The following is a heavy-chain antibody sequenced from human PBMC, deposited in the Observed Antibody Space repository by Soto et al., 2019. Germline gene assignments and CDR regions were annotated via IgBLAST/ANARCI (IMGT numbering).Heavy chain of an antibody. J-gene: IGHJ4*03. CDR2: ISTYNGDT. CDR3: ARGGGYVPLDY. CDR1: GYTFTRSG. D-gene: IGHD5-12*01. V-gene: IGHV1-18*01. Sequence: ASVKVSCKASGYTFTRSGISWVRQAPGQGLEWMGWISTYNGDTNYAQTFQGRVTMTTDTSTSTVHMEVRSLRSDDTAVYYCARGGGYVPLDYWGQGTTVTVSS.